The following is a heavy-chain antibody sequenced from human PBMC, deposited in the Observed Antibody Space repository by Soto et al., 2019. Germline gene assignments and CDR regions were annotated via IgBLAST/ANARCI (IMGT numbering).Heavy chain of an antibody. Sequence: GASVKVSCKASGGTFSSYAISWVRQAPGQGLEWMGGIIPIFGTANYAQKFQGRVTITADESTSTAYMELSSLRSEDTAVYYCAREIVIAVAGTIGAFDIWGQGTMVTVSS. J-gene: IGHJ3*02. CDR2: IIPIFGTA. D-gene: IGHD6-19*01. V-gene: IGHV1-69*13. CDR1: GGTFSSYA. CDR3: AREIVIAVAGTIGAFDI.